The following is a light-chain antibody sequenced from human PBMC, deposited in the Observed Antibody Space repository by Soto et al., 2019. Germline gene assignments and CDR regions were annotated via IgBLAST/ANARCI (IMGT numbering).Light chain of an antibody. CDR3: VSFTTKKSYV. Sequence: QSVLAQPASASGSPGQSITISCTGTSSDIGAYIFVSWYQQHPGKAPKLIIYDIANRPSGVSYRFSGSKSANTASLTISGLQADDEADYYCVSFTTKKSYVFGTGTKVTVL. J-gene: IGLJ1*01. CDR2: DIA. V-gene: IGLV2-14*03. CDR1: SSDIGAYIF.